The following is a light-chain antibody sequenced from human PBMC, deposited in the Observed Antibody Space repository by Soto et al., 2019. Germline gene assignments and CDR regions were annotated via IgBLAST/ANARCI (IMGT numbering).Light chain of an antibody. Sequence: IQMTQSPSSLSVSVTDRVTITCRASQDIGKDVGWYQQRPGEAPELLLYAASTLRSGVPSRFSGSGSGTKFTLTINSLQPEDSATYFCLQDHDYPWTFGHGTKV. CDR2: AAS. J-gene: IGKJ1*01. CDR1: QDIGKD. V-gene: IGKV1-6*02. CDR3: LQDHDYPWT.